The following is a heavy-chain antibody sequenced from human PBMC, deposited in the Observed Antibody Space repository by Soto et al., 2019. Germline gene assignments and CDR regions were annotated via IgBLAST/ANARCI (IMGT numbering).Heavy chain of an antibody. J-gene: IGHJ6*02. CDR1: GGSISRSAYY. V-gene: IGHV4-39*01. D-gene: IGHD3-16*01. CDR3: ARHNGPLYVGYYYDMDV. CDR2: IYYSGYT. Sequence: SETWSLSSTGSGGSISRSAYYGGWIRQHPGKGLEWIGSIYYSGYTYYNPSLKSRVTISVDTSKNQFSLKLSSVTAADTAVYYCARHNGPLYVGYYYDMDVWGQGTTVT.